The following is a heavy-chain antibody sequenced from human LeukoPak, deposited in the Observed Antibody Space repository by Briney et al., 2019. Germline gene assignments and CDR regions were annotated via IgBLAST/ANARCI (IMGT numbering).Heavy chain of an antibody. V-gene: IGHV5-10-1*01. CDR3: ARLYVAGPPDY. CDR1: GYSFTSYW. D-gene: IGHD6-19*01. CDR2: IDPSDSYT. J-gene: IGHJ4*02. Sequence: GESLQISCKGSGYSFTSYWISWVRQMPGKGLEWMGRIDPSDSYTNYGPSFQGHVTISADKSISAAYLQWSSLRASDTAIYYCARLYVAGPPDYWGQGTLVTVSS.